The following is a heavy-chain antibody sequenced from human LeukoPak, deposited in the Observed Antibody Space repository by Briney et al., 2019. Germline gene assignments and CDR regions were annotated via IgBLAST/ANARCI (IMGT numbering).Heavy chain of an antibody. Sequence: GGSLRLSCAASGFTFSSYWMSWVRQAPRKGLVWVANIHLDGSEKYYVDSVKGRFTISRDNAKNSLYLQMNSLRAEDTAVYYCVTDCSSVGCFDYWGQGTLVTVSS. CDR2: IHLDGSEK. V-gene: IGHV3-7*02. J-gene: IGHJ4*02. D-gene: IGHD2-2*01. CDR1: GFTFSSYW. CDR3: VTDCSSVGCFDY.